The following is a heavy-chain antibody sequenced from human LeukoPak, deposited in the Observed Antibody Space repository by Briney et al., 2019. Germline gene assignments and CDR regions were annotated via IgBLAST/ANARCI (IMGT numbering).Heavy chain of an antibody. J-gene: IGHJ4*02. Sequence: KTGGSLRLSCAASGFTFRSYSMNWVRQAPGKGLEWVSSISSSSSYIYYADSVKGRFTISRDNAKNSLYLQMNSLRAEDTAVYYCASWAGTATGFSGPFDNWGQGTLVTVSS. D-gene: IGHD6-13*01. CDR3: ASWAGTATGFSGPFDN. V-gene: IGHV3-21*01. CDR2: ISSSSSYI. CDR1: GFTFRSYS.